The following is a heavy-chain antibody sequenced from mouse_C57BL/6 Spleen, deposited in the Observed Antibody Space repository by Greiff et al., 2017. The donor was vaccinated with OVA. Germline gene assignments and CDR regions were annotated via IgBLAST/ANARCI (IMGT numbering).Heavy chain of an antibody. D-gene: IGHD1-1*01. J-gene: IGHJ4*01. Sequence: QVQLQQSGPELVKPGASVKISCKASGYTFTDYYINWVKQRPGQGLAWIGWIFPGSGSTYYNEKFKGKATLTVDKSSRTAYMLVNRLSSEESAVYFGARWGATEVDGMDDWGQGTSGTVSA. CDR1: GYTFTDYY. CDR3: ARWGATEVDGMDD. CDR2: IFPGSGST. V-gene: IGHV1-75*01.